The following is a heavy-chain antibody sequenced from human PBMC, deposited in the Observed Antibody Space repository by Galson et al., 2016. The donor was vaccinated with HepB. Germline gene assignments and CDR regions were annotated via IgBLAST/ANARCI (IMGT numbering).Heavy chain of an antibody. Sequence: PALVKPTQTLTLTCTFSGFSLSTTGVGVGWIRQPPGKALEWLTHIYWDDDQRYRPSLKSRRTITKDTSKNQVVLTMTNMDPVDTATYSFVRFQLGIRVLDYWGQGSLVTVSS. CDR1: GFSLSTTGVG. J-gene: IGHJ4*02. V-gene: IGHV2-5*02. CDR2: IYWDDDQ. D-gene: IGHD7-27*01. CDR3: VRFQLGIRVLDY.